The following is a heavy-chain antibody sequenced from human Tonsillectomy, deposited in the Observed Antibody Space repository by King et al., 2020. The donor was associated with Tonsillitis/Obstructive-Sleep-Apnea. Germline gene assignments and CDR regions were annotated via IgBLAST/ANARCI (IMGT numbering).Heavy chain of an antibody. CDR3: AKDLVVVLQGGYAFYI. CDR2: ISWNSGNI. V-gene: IGHV3-9*01. J-gene: IGHJ3*02. CDR1: GFTFEDYA. Sequence: VQLVESGGGLIQPGRSLRLSCAASGFTFEDYAMHWVRQAPGKGLEWVSSISWNSGNIGYADSVKGRFTISRDNAKNSLYLQMNSLRAEDTALYYCAKDLVVVLQGGYAFYIWGQGGKVTVSS. D-gene: IGHD2-15*01.